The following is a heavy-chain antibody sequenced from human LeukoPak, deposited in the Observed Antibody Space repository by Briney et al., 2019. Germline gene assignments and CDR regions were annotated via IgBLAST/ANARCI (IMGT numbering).Heavy chain of an antibody. CDR3: ARSPSGYRFDS. CDR2: ISNSGST. J-gene: IGHJ4*02. D-gene: IGHD3-22*01. CDR1: GGYVNRGTFF. Sequence: SETLSLTCAVSGGYVNRGTFFWTWVRQPPGRGLEWIGYISNSGSTNYHPSLMSRVTISSDTSKTQFTLKLTSVTAADTAVYYCARSPSGYRFDSWGQGTLVTVSS. V-gene: IGHV4-61*01.